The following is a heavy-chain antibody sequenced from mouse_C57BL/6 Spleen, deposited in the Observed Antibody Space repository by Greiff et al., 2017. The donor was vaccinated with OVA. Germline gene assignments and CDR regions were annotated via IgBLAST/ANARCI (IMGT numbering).Heavy chain of an antibody. CDR1: GFTFSSYT. CDR2: ISGGGGNT. D-gene: IGHD2-1*01. J-gene: IGHJ1*03. V-gene: IGHV5-9*01. CDR3: ARQGYYGNYGYWYFDV. Sequence: EVMLVESGGGLVKPGGSLKLSCAASGFTFSSYTMSWVRQTPEKRLEWVATISGGGGNTYYPDSVKGRFTISRDNAKNTLYLQMSSLRSEDTTLYYCARQGYYGNYGYWYFDVWGTGTTVTVSS.